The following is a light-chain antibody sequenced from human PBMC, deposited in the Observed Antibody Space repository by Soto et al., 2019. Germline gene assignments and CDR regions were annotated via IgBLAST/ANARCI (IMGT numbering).Light chain of an antibody. CDR3: QQYSDWPRALT. J-gene: IGKJ4*01. CDR1: QSVSTN. CDR2: GAS. Sequence: EIVLTQSPATLSVSPGERATLSCRASQSVSTNLAWYQQKPGQAPRLLIYGASTRATGIPARFSGSGSGTEFTLTISSLQSEDFEVYYCQQYSDWPRALTFGGGTKVEIK. V-gene: IGKV3-15*01.